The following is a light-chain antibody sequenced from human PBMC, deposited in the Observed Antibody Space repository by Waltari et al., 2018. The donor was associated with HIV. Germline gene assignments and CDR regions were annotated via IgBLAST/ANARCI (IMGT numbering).Light chain of an antibody. CDR1: ALPKNY. V-gene: IGLV3-10*01. CDR2: EDS. CDR3: YSTDSSDWV. J-gene: IGLJ3*02. Sequence: SYELTQPTSVSVSPGQTARITCSGDALPKNYAYWYQQKSGQAPVLVIYEDSKRPSGIPERFSGSSSGTMATLTISGAQVEDEADYYCYSTDSSDWVFGGGTKLTVL.